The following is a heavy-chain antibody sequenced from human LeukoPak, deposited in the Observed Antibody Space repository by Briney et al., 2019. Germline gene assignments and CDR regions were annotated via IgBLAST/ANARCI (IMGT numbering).Heavy chain of an antibody. D-gene: IGHD4-17*01. CDR2: ISAYNGNT. J-gene: IGHJ4*02. CDR1: GYTFTGYY. V-gene: IGHV1-18*04. Sequence: ASVKVSCKASGYTFTGYYMHWVRQAPGQGLEWMGWISAYNGNTNYAQKLQGRVTMTTDTSTSTAYMELRSLRSDDTAVYYCARDTPVTTSYSFDYWGQGTLVTVSS. CDR3: ARDTPVTTSYSFDY.